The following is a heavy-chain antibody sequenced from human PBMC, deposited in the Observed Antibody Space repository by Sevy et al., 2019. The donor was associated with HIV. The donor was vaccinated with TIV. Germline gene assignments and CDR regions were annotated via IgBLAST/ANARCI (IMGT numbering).Heavy chain of an antibody. J-gene: IGHJ4*02. Sequence: GGSLRLSCKASGFSFTDFWMQWVRQVPGKGPEWVANINQDGSEMYYVVSVKGRFTISRDNAESALYLQMHGLRAEDAATYFCARRYFDLWGQGTVVTVSS. CDR2: INQDGSEM. V-gene: IGHV3-7*01. CDR1: GFSFTDFW. CDR3: ARRYFDL.